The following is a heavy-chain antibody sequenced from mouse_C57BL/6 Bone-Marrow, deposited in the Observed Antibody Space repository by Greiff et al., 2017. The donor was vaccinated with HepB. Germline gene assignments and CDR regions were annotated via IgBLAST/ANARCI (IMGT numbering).Heavy chain of an antibody. D-gene: IGHD2-1*01. CDR2: INPSNGGT. V-gene: IGHV1-53*01. J-gene: IGHJ4*01. CDR3: ARAHIYYGNYDYAMDY. CDR1: GYTFTSYW. Sequence: QVQLQQPGTELVKPGASVKLSCKASGYTFTSYWMHWVKQRPGQGLEWIGNINPSNGGTNYNEKFKSKATLTVDKSSSTAYMQLSSLTSEDSAVYYCARAHIYYGNYDYAMDYWGQGTSVTVSS.